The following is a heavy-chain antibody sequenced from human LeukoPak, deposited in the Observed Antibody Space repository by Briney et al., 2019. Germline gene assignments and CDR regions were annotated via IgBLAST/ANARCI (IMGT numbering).Heavy chain of an antibody. CDR3: ARINYYDTSGYRFDI. D-gene: IGHD3-22*01. CDR1: GGSTSSYY. Sequence: SETLSLTCTVSGGSTSSYYWSWIRQPPGKGLEWIGYIHYSGSTNYNPSLKTRVTISVDTSKNQFSLKLRTVTAADAAVYYCARINYYDTSGYRFDIWGQGTMVTVSS. J-gene: IGHJ3*02. V-gene: IGHV4-59*01. CDR2: IHYSGST.